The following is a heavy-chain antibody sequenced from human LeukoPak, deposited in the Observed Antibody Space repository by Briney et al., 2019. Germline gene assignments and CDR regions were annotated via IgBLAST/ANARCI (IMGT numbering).Heavy chain of an antibody. D-gene: IGHD2-2*01. CDR2: ISPSGDIK. Sequence: SGGSLRLSCVASGFTFSRHGMNWVRQAPGKGLEWVSGISPSGDIKYYVDSVKGRFTVSRDNSKNTLYLQMNSLRAEDTAVYYCAKDHIVVVPAATYNWFDPWGQGTLVTVSS. J-gene: IGHJ5*02. CDR3: AKDHIVVVPAATYNWFDP. V-gene: IGHV3-23*01. CDR1: GFTFSRHG.